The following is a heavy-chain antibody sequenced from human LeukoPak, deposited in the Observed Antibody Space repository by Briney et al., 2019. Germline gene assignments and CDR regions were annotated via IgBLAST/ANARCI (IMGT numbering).Heavy chain of an antibody. CDR2: IYRGGST. D-gene: IGHD2-2*01. Sequence: GGSLRLSCAVSGFTVSYNYMSWVRQAPGKGLEWVSVIYRGGSTDYADSVKGRFTISRDNSKNTLYLQMNSLRIEDTAVYYCARGEYQLPGDYWGQGTLVTVSS. CDR1: GFTVSYNY. J-gene: IGHJ4*02. V-gene: IGHV3-53*05. CDR3: ARGEYQLPGDY.